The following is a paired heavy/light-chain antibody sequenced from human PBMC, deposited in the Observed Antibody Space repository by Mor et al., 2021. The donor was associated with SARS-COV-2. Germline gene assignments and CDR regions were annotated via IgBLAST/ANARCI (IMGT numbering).Heavy chain of an antibody. CDR1: GFTFSNYW. CDR2: MKEDGSEN. Sequence: EVQLVESGGDLVQPGGSLKLSCAASGFTFSNYWMSWVRQAPGKGLEWVANMKEDGSENYYGDSVRGRFTISRDNAKNLLFLQMNSLRVEDTAVYYCSRDNYHTRPLDYWGQGTLVTVSS. V-gene: IGHV3-7*01. J-gene: IGHJ4*02. D-gene: IGHD3-10*01. CDR3: SRDNYHTRPLDY.
Light chain of an antibody. CDR2: GAS. J-gene: IGKJ3*01. CDR1: QTINRNY. V-gene: IGKV3-20*01. Sequence: EIVLTQSPGTLSLSPGERATLSCRASQTINRNYLAWYQQRPGQPPRLLIYGASSRAPGIPDRFSGSGSGTDFTLTIIRLEPEDFTFYYCQQYGASPFTFGPGTKVDIK. CDR3: QQYGASPFT.